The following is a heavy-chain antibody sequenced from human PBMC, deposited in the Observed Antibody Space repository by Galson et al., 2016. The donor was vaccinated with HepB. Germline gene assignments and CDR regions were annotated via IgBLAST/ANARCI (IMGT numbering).Heavy chain of an antibody. CDR2: IYYSGTT. V-gene: IGHV4-39*07. Sequence: SETLSLTCTVSGDSITNPNYYWGWIRQPPGKGLEWIGTIYYSGTTHYNPSLTSRLTISVDTSKNQFSLNLTSVTAADTAMYYCVRDSYGYYFDHWGQGTLVTVSS. CDR1: GDSITNPNYY. J-gene: IGHJ4*02. D-gene: IGHD3-16*01. CDR3: VRDSYGYYFDH.